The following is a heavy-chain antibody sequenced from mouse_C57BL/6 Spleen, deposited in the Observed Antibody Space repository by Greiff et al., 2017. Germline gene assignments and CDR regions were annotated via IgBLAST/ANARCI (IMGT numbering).Heavy chain of an antibody. CDR1: GYTFTDYE. V-gene: IGHV1-15*01. CDR3: TRDYGSPSWLAY. D-gene: IGHD1-1*01. J-gene: IGHJ3*01. Sequence: VQLQESGAELVRPGASVTLSCKASGYTFTDYEMHWVKQTPVHGLEWIGAIDPETGGTAYNQKFKGKAILTADKSSSTAYMELRSLTSEDSAVYYCTRDYGSPSWLAYWGQGTLVTVSA. CDR2: IDPETGGT.